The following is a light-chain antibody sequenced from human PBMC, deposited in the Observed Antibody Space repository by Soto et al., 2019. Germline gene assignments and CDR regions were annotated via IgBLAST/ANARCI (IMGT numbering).Light chain of an antibody. CDR2: GTS. CDR1: QSVSSS. V-gene: IGKV3-15*01. Sequence: ETVMTQSPGTLSVSPGERATLSCRASQSVSSSLAWYQQKPGQAPRLLIYGTSTRANGLPARFSGSGSGTEFTLTISSLQSEDFAVYYCQQYNNWPLTFGGGTKVDIK. CDR3: QQYNNWPLT. J-gene: IGKJ4*01.